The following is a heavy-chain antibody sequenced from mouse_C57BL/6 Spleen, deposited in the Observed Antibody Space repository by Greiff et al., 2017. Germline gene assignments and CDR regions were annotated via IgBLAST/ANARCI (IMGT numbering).Heavy chain of an antibody. CDR2: ISSGSSTN. V-gene: IGHV5-17*01. D-gene: IGHD1-1*01. CDR3: ARFYGSYWYFDV. Sequence: EVKVEESGGGLVKPGGSLKLSCAASGFTFSDYGMHWVRQAPEKGLEWVAYISSGSSTNYYADTVNGLFTIARDNAKNTLFLQMTSLRSEDTAMYYCARFYGSYWYFDVWGTGTTVTVSS. J-gene: IGHJ1*03. CDR1: GFTFSDYG.